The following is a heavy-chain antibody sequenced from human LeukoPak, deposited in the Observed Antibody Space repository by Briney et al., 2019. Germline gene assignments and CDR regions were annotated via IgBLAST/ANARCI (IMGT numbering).Heavy chain of an antibody. CDR3: ARQRRNGGIAASNDAFDI. V-gene: IGHV5-51*01. CDR2: IYPSDSDT. J-gene: IGHJ3*02. Sequence: GESLKISCKGSGYSFTRYWIGWVRQMPGKGLEWMGIIYPSDSDTRYSPSFQGQVTISADKSISTAYLQWSSLKASDTAMYYCARQRRNGGIAASNDAFDIWGQGTMVTVSS. CDR1: GYSFTRYW. D-gene: IGHD6-13*01.